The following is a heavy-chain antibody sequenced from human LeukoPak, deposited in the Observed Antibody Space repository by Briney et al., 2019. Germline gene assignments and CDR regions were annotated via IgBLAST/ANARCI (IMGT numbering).Heavy chain of an antibody. D-gene: IGHD3-10*01. J-gene: IGHJ4*02. Sequence: ASVKVSCKASGYTFTGYYMHWVRQAPGQGLEWMGWINPNSGGTNYAQKFQGRVTMTRDTSISTAYMELSRLRSDDTAVYYCARTMVRGVIMMFDYWGQGTLVTVSS. CDR2: INPNSGGT. V-gene: IGHV1-2*02. CDR1: GYTFTGYY. CDR3: ARTMVRGVIMMFDY.